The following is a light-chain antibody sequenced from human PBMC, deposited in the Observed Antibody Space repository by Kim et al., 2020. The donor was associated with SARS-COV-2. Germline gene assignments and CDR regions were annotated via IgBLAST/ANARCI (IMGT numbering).Light chain of an antibody. CDR1: TGAVTSGHY. V-gene: IGLV7-46*01. CDR2: HAT. CDR3: LLYYSGSWL. J-gene: IGLJ3*02. Sequence: PAGTVTLTCGSSTGAVTSGHYPYCFQQKPGQAHRTLIYHATNRHSWTPARFSGSLLGDKAALTLSGAQPEDEADYYCLLYYSGSWLFGGGTQLTVL.